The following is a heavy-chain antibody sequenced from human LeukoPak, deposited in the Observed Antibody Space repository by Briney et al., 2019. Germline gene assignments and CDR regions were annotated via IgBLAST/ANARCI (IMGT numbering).Heavy chain of an antibody. D-gene: IGHD4-23*01. J-gene: IGHJ4*02. V-gene: IGHV1-3*01. Sequence: ASVKVSCKASGYTFTSYAMHWVRQAPGQRLEWMGWINAGNGNTKYSQKFQGRVTITRGTSASTAYMELSSLRSEDTAVYYCARGTSDYGGIDYWGQGTLVTVSS. CDR3: ARGTSDYGGIDY. CDR1: GYTFTSYA. CDR2: INAGNGNT.